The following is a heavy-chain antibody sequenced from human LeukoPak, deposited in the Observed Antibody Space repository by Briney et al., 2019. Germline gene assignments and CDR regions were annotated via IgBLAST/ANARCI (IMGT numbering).Heavy chain of an antibody. CDR2: IYYSGST. CDR1: GGSISSSVYY. V-gene: IGHV4-39*02. D-gene: IGHD6-13*01. CDR3: ARDLYSSSWNEFDY. J-gene: IGHJ4*02. Sequence: KPSETLSLTCTVSGGSISSSVYYWGWIRQPPGKGLEWIGSIYYSGSTYYNPSLKSRVAISVDTSKNQFALKLTSVTAADTAVYYCARDLYSSSWNEFDYWGQGTLVTVSS.